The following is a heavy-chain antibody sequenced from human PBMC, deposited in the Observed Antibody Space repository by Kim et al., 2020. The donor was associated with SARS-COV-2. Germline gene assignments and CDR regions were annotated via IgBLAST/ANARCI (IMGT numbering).Heavy chain of an antibody. D-gene: IGHD3-10*01. V-gene: IGHV3-30-3*01. CDR1: GFTFSSYA. J-gene: IGHJ2*01. CDR2: ISYDGSNK. CDR3: ARAEWEPPMVRESVTRSYWYFDL. Sequence: GGSLRLSCAASGFTFSSYAMHWVRQAPGKGLEWVAVISYDGSNKYYADSVKGRFTISRDNSKNTLYLQMNSLRAEDTAVYYCARAEWEPPMVRESVTRSYWYFDLWGRGTLVTVSS.